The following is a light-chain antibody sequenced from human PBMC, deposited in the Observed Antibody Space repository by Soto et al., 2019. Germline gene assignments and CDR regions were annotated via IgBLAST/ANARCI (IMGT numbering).Light chain of an antibody. Sequence: DIQMTQSPSSLSASEGDRVTVTCRTSQNIYNYLNWYQQKPGKAPKLLIYAASSVQSGVPLRFSGTGSGTDFTLTISSLQPEDFATYYCEQTYSTPVTFGQGTRPEIK. CDR2: AAS. CDR1: QNIYNY. V-gene: IGKV1-39*01. CDR3: EQTYSTPVT. J-gene: IGKJ5*01.